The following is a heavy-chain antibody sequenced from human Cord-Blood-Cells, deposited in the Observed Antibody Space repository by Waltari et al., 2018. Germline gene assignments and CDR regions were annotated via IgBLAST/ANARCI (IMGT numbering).Heavy chain of an antibody. CDR2: IYYSGST. V-gene: IGHV4-39*01. CDR3: ARLVAVAGLGPLDAFDI. Sequence: QLQLQESGPGLVKPSETLSLTCTVSGGSISSSSSYWGWTRQPPGKGLEWIGSIYYSGSTYYNPSLKSRVTISVDTSKNQFSLKLSSVTAADTAVYYCARLVAVAGLGPLDAFDIWGQGTMVTVSS. CDR1: GGSISSSSSY. D-gene: IGHD6-19*01. J-gene: IGHJ3*02.